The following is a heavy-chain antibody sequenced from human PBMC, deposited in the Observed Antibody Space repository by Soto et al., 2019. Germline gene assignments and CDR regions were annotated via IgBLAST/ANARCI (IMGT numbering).Heavy chain of an antibody. CDR1: GGSISSGGYS. CDR2: TYQSGSA. CDR3: ARDYYGMDV. V-gene: IGHV4-30-2*06. Sequence: SSETLSLTCTVSGGSISSGGYSWTWIRQSPGKGLEWIGYTYQSGSAYYNPSLNSRVTISVDRSKNQFSLNLTSVTAADTAVYYCARDYYGMDVWGQGTTVTVSS. J-gene: IGHJ6*01.